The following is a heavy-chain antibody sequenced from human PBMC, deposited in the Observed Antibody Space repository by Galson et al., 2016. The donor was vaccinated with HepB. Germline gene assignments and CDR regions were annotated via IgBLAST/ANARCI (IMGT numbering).Heavy chain of an antibody. CDR2: VFYDGGKK. CDR3: ARGGGRPTGDAFDV. J-gene: IGHJ3*01. V-gene: IGHV3-33*01. Sequence: SLRLSCAASGFSFSNNVMHWVRQAPGKGLEWVAIVFYDGGKKYYADSVKGRFTISRDNFENAVYLEMNNLRAEGTGVYYGARGGGRPTGDAFDVWGLGTMVTVSS. CDR1: GFSFSNNV. D-gene: IGHD2-15*01.